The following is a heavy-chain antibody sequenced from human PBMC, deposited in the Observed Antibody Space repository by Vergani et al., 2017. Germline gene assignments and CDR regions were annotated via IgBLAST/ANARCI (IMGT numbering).Heavy chain of an antibody. CDR3: ARYYYGSGSQVY. CDR2: IYSGGST. D-gene: IGHD3-10*01. Sequence: VQLQESGPGLVKPSETLSLTCTVSGGSVSSGSYYWSWIRQPPGKGLEWVSVIYSGGSTYYADSVKGRFTISRYNSKNKLYLQMNSLRAEDTAVYYCARYYYGSGSQVYWGQGTLVTVSS. V-gene: IGHV3-53*01. CDR1: GGSVSSGSYY. J-gene: IGHJ4*02.